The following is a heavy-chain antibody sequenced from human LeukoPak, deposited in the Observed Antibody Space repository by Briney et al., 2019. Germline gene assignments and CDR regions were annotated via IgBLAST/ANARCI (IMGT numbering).Heavy chain of an antibody. CDR3: ARHGDTNYYFDY. CDR2: IYPGDSDT. V-gene: IGHV5-51*01. Sequence: GASLQISGEGSGSIFTSYWIGRVRPLRGKGLEWMGIIYPGDSDTRYSPSFQGQVTISADKSISTAYLQWSSLKASDTAMYYCARHGDTNYYFDYWGQGTLVTVSS. J-gene: IGHJ4*02. CDR1: GSIFTSYW. D-gene: IGHD5-18*01.